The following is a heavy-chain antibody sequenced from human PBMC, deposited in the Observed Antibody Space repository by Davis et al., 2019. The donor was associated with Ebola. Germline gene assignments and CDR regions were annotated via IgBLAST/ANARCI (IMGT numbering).Heavy chain of an antibody. CDR2: IYYNGRT. CDR1: GGSISSSSHY. CDR3: ARQPLDYSNTYYYYYMDV. Sequence: SETLSLTCTVSGGSISSSSHYWGWVRQPPGKGLEWIGSIYYNGRTYYSSSLEGRVTILLDTSKNQFSLKLRSVTAADTAVYYCARQPLDYSNTYYYYYMDVWGKGTTVTVSS. J-gene: IGHJ6*03. D-gene: IGHD4-11*01. V-gene: IGHV4-39*01.